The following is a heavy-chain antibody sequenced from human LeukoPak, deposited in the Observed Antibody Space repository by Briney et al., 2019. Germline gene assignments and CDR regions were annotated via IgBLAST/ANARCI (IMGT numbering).Heavy chain of an antibody. D-gene: IGHD5-12*01. CDR1: WDTHSSTTHA. J-gene: IGHJ4*02. CDR3: AIGPTNSGGFFDY. Sequence: SQTLSLIYAFSWDTHSSTTHAWNSVRQSPSRGLEWLGRTYYRSRWYSDFAEYVKSRITINPDTSKHQSSLQLNSLTPDDTAVYFCAIGPTNSGGFFDYWGQGTLVTVSS. CDR2: TYYRSRWYS. V-gene: IGHV6-1*01.